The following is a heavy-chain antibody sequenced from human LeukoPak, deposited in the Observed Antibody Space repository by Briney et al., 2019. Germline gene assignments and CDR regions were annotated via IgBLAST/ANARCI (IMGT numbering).Heavy chain of an antibody. J-gene: IGHJ4*02. D-gene: IGHD5-12*01. CDR3: TKVIRGYSGSIDY. CDR2: IKSKNDGGTT. V-gene: IGHV3-15*01. Sequence: GGSLRLSCAASGFTFSSYSMNWVRQAPGKGLEWVGLIKSKNDGGTTEYAAPVRGRFTISRDDSENTLSLQMNSLKIEDTAVYYCTKVIRGYSGSIDYWGQGTLVSVSS. CDR1: GFTFSSYS.